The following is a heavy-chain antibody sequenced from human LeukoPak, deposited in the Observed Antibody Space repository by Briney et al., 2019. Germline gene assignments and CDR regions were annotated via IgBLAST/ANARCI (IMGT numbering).Heavy chain of an antibody. V-gene: IGHV3-30-3*01. CDR3: ARPSYYDSSGYPLRGGAFDI. CDR2: ISYDGSNK. D-gene: IGHD3-22*01. Sequence: PGGSLRLSCAASGFTFSSYAMHWVRQAPGKGLEWVAVISYDGSNKYYADSVKGRFTISRGNSKNTLYLQMNSLRAEDTAVYYCARPSYYDSSGYPLRGGAFDIWGQGTLVTVSS. CDR1: GFTFSSYA. J-gene: IGHJ4*02.